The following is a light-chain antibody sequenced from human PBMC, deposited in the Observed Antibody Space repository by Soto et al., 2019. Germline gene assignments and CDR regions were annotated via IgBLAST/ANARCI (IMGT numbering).Light chain of an antibody. CDR1: QGISSY. CDR2: SAS. J-gene: IGKJ4*01. V-gene: IGKV1-27*01. Sequence: DIQMTQSPSSLSASVGDRVTVTCRASQGISSYLAWYQQKPGKVPKLLIYSASPLQPWVPSRFSGSGSGTDFTLTISSLQPEDVATYYSQKYDSAASLTFGGGTKVEIK. CDR3: QKYDSAASLT.